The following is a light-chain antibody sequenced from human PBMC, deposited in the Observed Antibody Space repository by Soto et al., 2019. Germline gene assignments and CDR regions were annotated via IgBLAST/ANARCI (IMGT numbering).Light chain of an antibody. CDR2: GVS. Sequence: EIVMTQSPATLSVSPGERVTLSCRASQSVSGNLAWYQQKPGQAPRLLIYGVSTRAPGIPARFSGSGSGTEFTLTISSLQSEDFAVYYCQQYNNWLFSFGGGTRVEIK. V-gene: IGKV3-15*01. CDR1: QSVSGN. CDR3: QQYNNWLFS. J-gene: IGKJ4*01.